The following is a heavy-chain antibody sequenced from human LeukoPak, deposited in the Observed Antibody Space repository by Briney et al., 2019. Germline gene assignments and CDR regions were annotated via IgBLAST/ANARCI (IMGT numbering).Heavy chain of an antibody. V-gene: IGHV3-66*02. Sequence: GGSLRLSCAASGFTVSSNYMSWVRQAPGKGLEWVSVIYSGGSTYYADSVKGRFTISRDNPKNTLYLQMNSLRAEDTAVYYCARESSYGYVDYWGQGTLVTVSS. J-gene: IGHJ4*02. CDR2: IYSGGST. CDR1: GFTVSSNY. CDR3: ARESSYGYVDY. D-gene: IGHD5-18*01.